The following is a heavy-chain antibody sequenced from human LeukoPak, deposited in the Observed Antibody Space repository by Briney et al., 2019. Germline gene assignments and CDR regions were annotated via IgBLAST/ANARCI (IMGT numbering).Heavy chain of an antibody. Sequence: GGSLRLSCAASGFTFSTNSMNWVRQAPGKGLEWVSCISSSSSHIFYADSVKGRFTISRDNAKNSLSLQMNSLRAEDTAVYYCARDPYSGSYGNYYYYFMDVWGKGTTVTISS. D-gene: IGHD1-26*01. V-gene: IGHV3-21*01. CDR3: ARDPYSGSYGNYYYYFMDV. CDR2: ISSSSSHI. J-gene: IGHJ6*03. CDR1: GFTFSTNS.